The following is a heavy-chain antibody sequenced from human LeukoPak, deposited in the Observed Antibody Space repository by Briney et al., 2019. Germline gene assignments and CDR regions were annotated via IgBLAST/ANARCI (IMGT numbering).Heavy chain of an antibody. Sequence: GASVKVSCKASGYTFTSYYMHWVRQAPGQGLEWMGIINPSGGSTSYAQKFQGRVTITRDTSTSTVYMELSSLRSEDTAVYYCARDGIAARPTYYFDYWGQGTLVTVSS. CDR1: GYTFTSYY. D-gene: IGHD6-6*01. V-gene: IGHV1-46*01. CDR3: ARDGIAARPTYYFDY. CDR2: INPSGGST. J-gene: IGHJ4*02.